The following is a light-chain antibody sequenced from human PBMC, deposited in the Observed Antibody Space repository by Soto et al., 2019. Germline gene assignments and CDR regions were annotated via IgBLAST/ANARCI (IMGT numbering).Light chain of an antibody. CDR3: QQSYSTPQ. CDR1: QSISSY. Sequence: DIPMTQSPSSLSASVGDRVTITCRASQSISSYLNWYQQKPGKAPKLLIYAASSLQSGVPSRFSGSGSGTDFTLTISSLQPEDFATYYCQQSYSTPQFGQGTKLEIK. CDR2: AAS. J-gene: IGKJ2*01. V-gene: IGKV1-39*01.